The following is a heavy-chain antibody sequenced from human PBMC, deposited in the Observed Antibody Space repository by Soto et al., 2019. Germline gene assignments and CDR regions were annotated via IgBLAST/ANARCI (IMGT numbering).Heavy chain of an antibody. D-gene: IGHD2-15*01. V-gene: IGHV3-23*01. Sequence: GGSLRLSCAASGFTFSSYAMSWVRQAPGKGLEWVSAISGSGGSTYYADSVKGRFTISRDNSKNTLYLQMNSLRAEDTAVYYCAKDREDIVVVDAEYFQHWGQGTLVTVSS. CDR2: ISGSGGST. J-gene: IGHJ1*01. CDR1: GFTFSSYA. CDR3: AKDREDIVVVDAEYFQH.